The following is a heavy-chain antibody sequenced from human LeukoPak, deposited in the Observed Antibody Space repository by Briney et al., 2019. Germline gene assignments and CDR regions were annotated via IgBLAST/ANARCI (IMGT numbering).Heavy chain of an antibody. CDR2: IWYDGSNK. Sequence: GGSLRLSCAASRFTFSSYAMHWDRQAPGKGLEWVALIWYDGSNKFYADSVKGRFTISRDNSKNTLYLQMNSLRADDTAVYYCARFRGQWLGTVDYWGQGTLVTVSS. J-gene: IGHJ4*02. D-gene: IGHD6-19*01. CDR3: ARFRGQWLGTVDY. CDR1: RFTFSSYA. V-gene: IGHV3-33*01.